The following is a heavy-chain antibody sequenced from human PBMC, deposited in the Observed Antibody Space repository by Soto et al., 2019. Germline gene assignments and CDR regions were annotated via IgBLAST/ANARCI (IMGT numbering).Heavy chain of an antibody. D-gene: IGHD2-21*01. V-gene: IGHV3-15*07. CDR3: AADLGPAYDSNNWFDP. CDR2: VKNNGGAT. CDR1: GFIFSHAW. Sequence: EVQLVESGGDLVKPGGSLRLSCAASGFIFSHAWFHWVRQPLGKGLELVARVKNNGGATDYAPSVQGRFTISRDDSKDTVYLQMSSLTSEDTAIYYCAADLGPAYDSNNWFDPWGQGTLVTVSS. J-gene: IGHJ5*02.